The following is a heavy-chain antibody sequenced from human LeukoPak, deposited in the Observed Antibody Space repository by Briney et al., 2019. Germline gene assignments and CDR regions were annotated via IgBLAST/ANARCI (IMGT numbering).Heavy chain of an antibody. CDR3: TREVLYDYVWGSYRPDY. CDR1: GFTFSSYA. CDR2: IRSKAYGGTT. D-gene: IGHD3-16*02. Sequence: GGSLRLSCAASGFTFSSYAMHWVRQAPGKGLEWVGFIRSKAYGGTTEYAASVKGRFTISRDDSKSIAYLQMNSLKTEDTAVYYCTREVLYDYVWGSYRPDYWGQGTLVTVSS. V-gene: IGHV3-49*04. J-gene: IGHJ4*02.